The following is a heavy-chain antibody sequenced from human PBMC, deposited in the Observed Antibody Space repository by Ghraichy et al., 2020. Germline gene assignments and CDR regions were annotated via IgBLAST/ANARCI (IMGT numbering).Heavy chain of an antibody. Sequence: GGSLRLSCAASGFTFSSYWMSWVRQAPGKGLEWVANIKQDGSEKYYVDSVKGRFTISRDNAKNSLYLQMNSLRAEDTAVYYCARRRQQLGLYLIYYYGMDVWGQGTTVTVSS. CDR2: IKQDGSEK. V-gene: IGHV3-7*01. J-gene: IGHJ6*02. D-gene: IGHD6-13*01. CDR1: GFTFSSYW. CDR3: ARRRQQLGLYLIYYYGMDV.